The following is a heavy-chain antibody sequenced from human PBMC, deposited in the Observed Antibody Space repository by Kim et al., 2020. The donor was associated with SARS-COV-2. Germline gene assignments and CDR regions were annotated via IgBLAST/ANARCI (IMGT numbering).Heavy chain of an antibody. CDR1: GGSFSGYY. V-gene: IGHV4-34*01. D-gene: IGHD3-10*01. CDR3: AREGRITMVRGVIDY. J-gene: IGHJ4*02. Sequence: SETLSLTCAVYGGSFSGYYWSWIRQPPGKGLEWIGEINHSGSTNYNPSLKSRVTISVDTSKNQFSLKLSSVIAADTAVYYCAREGRITMVRGVIDYWGQGTLVTVSS. CDR2: INHSGST.